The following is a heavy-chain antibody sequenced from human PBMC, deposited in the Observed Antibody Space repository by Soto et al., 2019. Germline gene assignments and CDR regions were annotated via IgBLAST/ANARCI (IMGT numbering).Heavy chain of an antibody. J-gene: IGHJ5*01. CDR3: AKDQLTVTTSPTYDS. CDR2: ISGSGGST. V-gene: IGHV3-23*01. Sequence: GGSLRLSCAASGFTFTTYAMSWVRQAPGKGLEWVSVISGSGGSTYYADSVKGRFTISRDNSKNTVYLQMNSLRAEDTAVYYCAKDQLTVTTSPTYDSWGQGTLVTVSS. D-gene: IGHD4-17*01. CDR1: GFTFTTYA.